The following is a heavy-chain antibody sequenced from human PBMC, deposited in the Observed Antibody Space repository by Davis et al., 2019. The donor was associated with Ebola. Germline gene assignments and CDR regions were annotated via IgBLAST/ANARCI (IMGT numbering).Heavy chain of an antibody. J-gene: IGHJ4*02. Sequence: PGGSLRLSCTVSGGSISSSSYYWGWIRQPPGKGLEWIGSIYYSGSTYYNPSLKSRVTISVDTSKNQFSLKLSSVTAADTAVYYCARVEDVAVAADYWGQGTLVTVSS. D-gene: IGHD6-19*01. CDR3: ARVEDVAVAADY. V-gene: IGHV4-39*07. CDR1: GGSISSSSYY. CDR2: IYYSGST.